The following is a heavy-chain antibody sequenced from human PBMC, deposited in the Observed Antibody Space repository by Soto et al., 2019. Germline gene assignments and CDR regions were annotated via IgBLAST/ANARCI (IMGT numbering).Heavy chain of an antibody. D-gene: IGHD3-10*01. CDR2: ISYDGSNK. J-gene: IGHJ4*02. V-gene: IGHV3-30-3*01. Sequence: QVQLVESGGGVVQPGRSLRLSCAASGFTFSSYAMHWVRQAPGKGLEWVAVISYDGSNKYYADSVKGRFTISRDNSKNTLYLQMNSLRAEDTAVYYCARAGVIMVPGGFDYWGQGTLVTVSS. CDR1: GFTFSSYA. CDR3: ARAGVIMVPGGFDY.